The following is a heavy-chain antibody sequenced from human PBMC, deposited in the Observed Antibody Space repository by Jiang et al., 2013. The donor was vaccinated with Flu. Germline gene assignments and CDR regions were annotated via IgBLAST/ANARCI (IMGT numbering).Heavy chain of an antibody. V-gene: IGHV3-64D*06. CDR3: VKDKHSSSWYGYFQH. J-gene: IGHJ1*01. Sequence: KGRFTISRDNSKNTLYLQMSSLRAEDTAVYYCVKDKHSSSWYGYFQHWGQGTLVTVSS. D-gene: IGHD6-13*01.